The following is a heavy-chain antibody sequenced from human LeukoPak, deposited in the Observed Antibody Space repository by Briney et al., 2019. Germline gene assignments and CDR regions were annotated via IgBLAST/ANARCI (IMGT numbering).Heavy chain of an antibody. J-gene: IGHJ4*02. Sequence: GASVKVSCKASGYTFTSYGISWVRQAPGQGLEWMGRIIPILGIANYAQKFQGRVTITADKSTSTAYMELSSLRSEDTAVYYCARDRLQLWSYFDYWGQGTLVTVSS. CDR2: IIPILGIA. CDR3: ARDRLQLWSYFDY. D-gene: IGHD5-18*01. CDR1: GYTFTSYG. V-gene: IGHV1-69*04.